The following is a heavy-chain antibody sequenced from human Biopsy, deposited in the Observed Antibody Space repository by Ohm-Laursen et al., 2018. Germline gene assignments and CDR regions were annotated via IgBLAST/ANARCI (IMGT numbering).Heavy chain of an antibody. V-gene: IGHV3-33*04. CDR2: IWYDGANE. J-gene: IGHJ2*01. Sequence: SLRLSCAASGFTFGHYAMHWVRQAPGKGLEWISLIWYDGANEDYADSVKGRFTISKDNSKNTLYLQINTLTLEDTAFYYCARGLSSGWYGYFDVWGRGTLVTVSS. CDR3: ARGLSSGWYGYFDV. D-gene: IGHD6-19*01. CDR1: GFTFGHYA.